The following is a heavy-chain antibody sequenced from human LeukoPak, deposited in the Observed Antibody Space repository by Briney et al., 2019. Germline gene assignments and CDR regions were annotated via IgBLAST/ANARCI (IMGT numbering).Heavy chain of an antibody. V-gene: IGHV1-69*06. J-gene: IGHJ6*03. Sequence: SVKVSCKASGGTFSSYAISWVRQAPGRGLEWMGGIIPIFGTANYAQKFQGRVTITADKSTSTAYMELSSLRSEDTAVYYCAIKDWNDASQSPLYYYYMDVWGKGTTVTVSS. CDR3: AIKDWNDASQSPLYYYYMDV. CDR1: GGTFSSYA. D-gene: IGHD1-1*01. CDR2: IIPIFGTA.